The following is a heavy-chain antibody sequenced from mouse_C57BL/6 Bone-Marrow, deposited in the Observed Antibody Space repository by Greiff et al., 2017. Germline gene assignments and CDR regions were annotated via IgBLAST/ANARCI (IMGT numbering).Heavy chain of an antibody. CDR2: ISNGGGRT. Sequence: DVKLVESGGGLVQPGGSLKLSCAASGFTFSDYYMSWVRQTPEKRLVWVAYISNGGGRTYYPDTVKGRFTISRDNAKNALYLQMRRLKAEDTAMYYCARQDTGTKGYVDYWGQGTTLTVSS. CDR1: GFTFSDYY. J-gene: IGHJ2*01. V-gene: IGHV5-12*01. CDR3: ARQDTGTKGYVDY. D-gene: IGHD4-1*01.